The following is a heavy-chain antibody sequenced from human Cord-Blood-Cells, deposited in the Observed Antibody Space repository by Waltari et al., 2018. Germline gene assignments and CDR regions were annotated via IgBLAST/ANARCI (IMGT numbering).Heavy chain of an antibody. CDR2: IYTSGST. Sequence: QVQLQESGPGLVKPSETLSLTCPVSGGSISSYYWSWIRPPAGKGLEWIGRIYTSGSTNYNPSLKSRVTMSVDTSKNQFSLKLSSVTAADTAVYYCARVRYSSSWYYFDYWGQGTLVTVSS. CDR3: ARVRYSSSWYYFDY. CDR1: GGSISSYY. V-gene: IGHV4-4*07. J-gene: IGHJ4*02. D-gene: IGHD6-13*01.